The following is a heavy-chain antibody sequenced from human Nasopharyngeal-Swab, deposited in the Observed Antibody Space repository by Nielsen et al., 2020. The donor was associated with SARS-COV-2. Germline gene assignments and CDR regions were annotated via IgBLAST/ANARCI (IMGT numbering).Heavy chain of an antibody. CDR1: GFTFSSYS. D-gene: IGHD1-7*01. Sequence: GESLKISCAASGFTFSSYSMNWVRQAPGKGLEWVSSISSSSSYIYYADSVKGRFTISRDNAKNSLYLQMNSLRAEDTAVYYCAREGKGSWNWNYVGESYFDYWGQGTLVTVSS. J-gene: IGHJ4*02. V-gene: IGHV3-21*01. CDR3: AREGKGSWNWNYVGESYFDY. CDR2: ISSSSSYI.